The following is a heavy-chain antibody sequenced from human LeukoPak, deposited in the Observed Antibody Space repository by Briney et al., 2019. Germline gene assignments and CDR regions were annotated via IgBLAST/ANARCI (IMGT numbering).Heavy chain of an antibody. CDR2: IYYSGST. CDR1: GGSISSSSYY. D-gene: IGHD3-9*01. V-gene: IGHV4-39*01. J-gene: IGHJ3*02. CDR3: ASTPERYFDWLYPTADAFDI. Sequence: PSETLSLTCTVSGGSISSSSYYWGWIRQPPGKGLEWIGSIYYSGSTYYNPSLKSRVTISVDTSKNQFSLKLSSVTAADTAVYYCASTPERYFDWLYPTADAFDIWGQGTMVTVSS.